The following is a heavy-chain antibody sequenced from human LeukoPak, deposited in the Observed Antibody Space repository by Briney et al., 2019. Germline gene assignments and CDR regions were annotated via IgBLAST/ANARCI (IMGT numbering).Heavy chain of an antibody. CDR1: GGTFSSYA. CDR3: ARDNCSSTSCYWVERWFDP. Sequence: ASVKVSCKASGGTFSSYAISWVRQAPGQGLEWMGGIIPIFGTANYAQKFQGRVTITTDESTSTAYMELSSLGSEDTAVYYCARDNCSSTSCYWVERWFDPWGQGTLVTVSS. J-gene: IGHJ5*02. D-gene: IGHD2-2*01. V-gene: IGHV1-69*05. CDR2: IIPIFGTA.